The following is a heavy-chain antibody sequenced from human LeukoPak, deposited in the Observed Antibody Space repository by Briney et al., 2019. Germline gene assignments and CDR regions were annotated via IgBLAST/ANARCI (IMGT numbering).Heavy chain of an antibody. J-gene: IGHJ4*02. V-gene: IGHV3-33*08. Sequence: GGSLRLSCAASGFTLSDPPMHWVRQAPGKGLEWVAIIWYDGSKKYYADSVRGRFTISRDNSKNTLYLQMNSLRAEDTAVYYCARVLDTAGMGYWGQGTLVTVSS. CDR2: IWYDGSKK. CDR1: GFTLSDPP. CDR3: ARVLDTAGMGY. D-gene: IGHD5-18*01.